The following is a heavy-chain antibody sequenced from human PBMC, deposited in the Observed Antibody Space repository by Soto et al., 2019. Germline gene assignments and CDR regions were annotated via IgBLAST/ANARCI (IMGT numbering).Heavy chain of an antibody. Sequence: PGGSLRLSCAASGFTFADPPMKWVRQAQGKGLEWVSTICGGFDTYYADSVKGRFTISRDISKTTLYLQMSSLRAEDTAVYYCAKSAPPIVIETTKCPALDVWGQGTTVTVSS. CDR2: ICGGFDT. CDR1: GFTFADPP. J-gene: IGHJ6*02. V-gene: IGHV3-23*01. CDR3: AKSAPPIVIETTKCPALDV. D-gene: IGHD2-15*01.